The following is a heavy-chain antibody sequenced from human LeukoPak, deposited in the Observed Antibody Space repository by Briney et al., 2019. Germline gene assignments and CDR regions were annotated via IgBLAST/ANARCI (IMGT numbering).Heavy chain of an antibody. Sequence: ASVKVSCKASGYTFTNHDINWVRQASGQGLEWMGWMNPKSGNTGYLQKFQGRVTMTRDTSMSTAFMELSSLTTEDTAVYYCARGVNSQGTAMVLFDSWGQGSLVTVSA. CDR2: MNPKSGNT. J-gene: IGHJ4*02. CDR1: GYTFTNHD. CDR3: ARGVNSQGTAMVLFDS. D-gene: IGHD5-18*01. V-gene: IGHV1-8*01.